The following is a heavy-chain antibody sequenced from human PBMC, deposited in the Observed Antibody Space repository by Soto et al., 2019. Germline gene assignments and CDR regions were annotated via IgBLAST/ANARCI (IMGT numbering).Heavy chain of an antibody. Sequence: EVQLLETGGGVIQPGGSLRLSCAASGFTVSNNYMSWVRQAPGKGLEWVSLIYSGGSTFYADSVKGRFTISRDNSKNTLFLQMNSLRTEDTAVYFCATYTSLDYWGEGTVVTVSS. CDR1: GFTVSNNY. CDR3: ATYTSLDY. V-gene: IGHV3-53*02. D-gene: IGHD2-2*02. CDR2: IYSGGST. J-gene: IGHJ4*02.